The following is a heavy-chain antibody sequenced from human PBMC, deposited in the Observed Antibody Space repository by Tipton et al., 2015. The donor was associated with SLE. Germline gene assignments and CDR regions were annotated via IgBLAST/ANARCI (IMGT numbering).Heavy chain of an antibody. CDR3: ARRPSPGAFDI. CDR1: GGSISSYY. D-gene: IGHD1-1*01. CDR2: IYYSGST. V-gene: IGHV4-59*04. Sequence: TLSLTCTVSGGSISSYYWSWIRQPPGKGLEWIGYIYYSGSTYYTPSLKSRVTISVDTSKNQFSLKLSSVTAADTAVYYCARRPSPGAFDIWGQGTMVTVSS. J-gene: IGHJ3*02.